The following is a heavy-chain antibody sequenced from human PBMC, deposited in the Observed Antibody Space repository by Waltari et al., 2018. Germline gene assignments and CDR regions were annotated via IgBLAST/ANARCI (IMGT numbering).Heavy chain of an antibody. CDR1: GFTVSSNY. V-gene: IGHV3-53*02. D-gene: IGHD3-16*01. J-gene: IGHJ2*01. Sequence: EVQLVETGGGLIQPGGSLRLSCAASGFTVSSNYMSWVRQAPGKGLEWVSVIYSGGSTYYADSVKGRFTISRDNSKNTLYLQMNSLRAEDTAVYYCARGNGLGVLWYFDLWGRGTLVTVSS. CDR2: IYSGGST. CDR3: ARGNGLGVLWYFDL.